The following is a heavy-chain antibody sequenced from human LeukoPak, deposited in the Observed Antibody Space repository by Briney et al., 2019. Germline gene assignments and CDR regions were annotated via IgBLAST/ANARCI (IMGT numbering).Heavy chain of an antibody. J-gene: IGHJ6*03. Sequence: SETLSLTCDVSGGSFSGYYWTWIRRPPGKGLEWMGEINHSADPNYNPSLKTRLSLSIDTSKNQISLKMRSVTAADTAVYYCARGRNWQTFYHFCMDVWGNGTTVTVSS. D-gene: IGHD1-14*01. V-gene: IGHV4-34*01. CDR1: GGSFSGYY. CDR3: ARGRNWQTFYHFCMDV. CDR2: INHSADP.